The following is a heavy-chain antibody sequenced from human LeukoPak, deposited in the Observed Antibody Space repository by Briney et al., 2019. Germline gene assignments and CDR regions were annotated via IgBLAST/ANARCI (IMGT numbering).Heavy chain of an antibody. CDR3: ARGPTYYYDSSGYDY. D-gene: IGHD3-22*01. J-gene: IGHJ4*02. CDR2: IYHSGST. Sequence: PSETLSLTCAVSGGSISSGGYSWSWLRQPPGKGREWIGYIYHSGSTYYNPSLKSRLTISVDRSKNQFSLKLSSVTAADTAVYYCARGPTYYYDSSGYDYWGQGTLVTVSS. V-gene: IGHV4-30-2*01. CDR1: GGSISSGGYS.